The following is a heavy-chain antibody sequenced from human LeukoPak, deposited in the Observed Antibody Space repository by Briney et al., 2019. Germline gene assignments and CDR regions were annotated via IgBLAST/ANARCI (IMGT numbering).Heavy chain of an antibody. J-gene: IGHJ4*02. CDR3: TRDPGVTIFGVVPPPDY. CDR1: GFTFSNAW. CDR2: IRSKAYGGTT. D-gene: IGHD3-3*01. Sequence: GGSLRLSCAASGFTFSNAWMSWFRQAPGKGLEWVGFIRSKAYGGTTEYAASVKGRFTISRDDSKSIAYLQMNSLKTEDTAVYYCTRDPGVTIFGVVPPPDYWGQGTLVTVSS. V-gene: IGHV3-49*03.